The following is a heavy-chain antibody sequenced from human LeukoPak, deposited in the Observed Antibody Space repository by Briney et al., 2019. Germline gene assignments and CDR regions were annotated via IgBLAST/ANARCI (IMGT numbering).Heavy chain of an antibody. J-gene: IGHJ4*02. D-gene: IGHD6-19*01. CDR1: GFTFSDYY. Sequence: GGSLRLSCAASGFTFSDYYMSWIRQAPGKGLEWVSYISSSGSTIYYADSVKGRFTISRDNAKNSLYLQMNSLRAEDTAVYYCAKDALIEVAGLFDYWGQGTLVTVSS. CDR2: ISSSGSTI. CDR3: AKDALIEVAGLFDY. V-gene: IGHV3-11*01.